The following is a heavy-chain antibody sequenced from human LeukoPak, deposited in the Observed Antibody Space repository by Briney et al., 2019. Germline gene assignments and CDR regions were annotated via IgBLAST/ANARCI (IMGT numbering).Heavy chain of an antibody. V-gene: IGHV4-59*08. CDR2: IYYSGST. J-gene: IGHJ4*02. CDR1: GVSISSYY. CDR3: ARQSRVGSSWWVDY. D-gene: IGHD6-13*01. Sequence: SGTLSLTCTVSGVSISSYYWSWIRQPPGKGLEWIGYIYYSGSTNYNPSLKSRVTISVDTSKNQFSMKLSSVTAADTAVYYCARQSRVGSSWWVDYWGQGTLVTVSS.